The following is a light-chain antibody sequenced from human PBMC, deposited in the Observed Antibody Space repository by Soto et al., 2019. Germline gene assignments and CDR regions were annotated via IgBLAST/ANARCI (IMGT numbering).Light chain of an antibody. J-gene: IGLJ7*01. V-gene: IGLV2-11*01. CDR3: SSYAGSFTWV. Sequence: QSALTQPRSVSGSPGQSVTISCTGGTSDIGSYNYVCWYQQYPGKAPKLMIFEVSKRPSGVPDRFSGSKSGNTASLTISGLQPEDEADYYCSSYAGSFTWVFGGGTQLTVL. CDR1: TSDIGSYNY. CDR2: EVS.